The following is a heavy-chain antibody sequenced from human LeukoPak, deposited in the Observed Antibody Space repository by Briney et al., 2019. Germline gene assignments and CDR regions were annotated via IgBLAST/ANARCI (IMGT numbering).Heavy chain of an antibody. V-gene: IGHV3-20*04. Sequence: LTGGSLRLSCAASGFTFDDYGMGWVRQAPGKGLEWVSGILWSGGSTGYADSAKGRFTISRDNAKNSLYLQMNSLRAEDTALYYCARDDYGSGSWNDYWGQGTLVTVSS. J-gene: IGHJ4*02. CDR2: ILWSGGST. D-gene: IGHD3-10*01. CDR3: ARDDYGSGSWNDY. CDR1: GFTFDDYG.